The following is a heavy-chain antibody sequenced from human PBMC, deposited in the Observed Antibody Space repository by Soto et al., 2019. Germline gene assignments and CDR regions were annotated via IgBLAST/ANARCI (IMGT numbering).Heavy chain of an antibody. CDR2: IYYSGST. CDR1: GGSISSSSYY. D-gene: IGHD2-21*02. J-gene: IGHJ5*02. V-gene: IGHV4-39*01. CDR3: ARTTVVTPSWFDP. Sequence: TLSLTCTVSGGSISSSSYYWGWIRQPPGKGLEWIGSIYYSGSTYYNPSLKSRVTISVDTSKNQFSLKLSSVTAADTAVYYCARTTVVTPSWFDPWGQGTLVTVSS.